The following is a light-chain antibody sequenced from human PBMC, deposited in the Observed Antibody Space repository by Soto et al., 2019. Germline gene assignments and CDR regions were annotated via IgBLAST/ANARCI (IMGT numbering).Light chain of an antibody. J-gene: IGKJ4*01. CDR2: AAS. CDR1: QSISSY. CDR3: QQLNTYPLT. V-gene: IGKV1-9*01. Sequence: DIQMTQSPSSLSASVGDRVTITCRASQSISSYLNWYQQKPGKAPKLMIYAASTLQSGVPSRFSGSESGTEFTLTISSLQPEDFATYYCQQLNTYPLTLGGGTKVDIK.